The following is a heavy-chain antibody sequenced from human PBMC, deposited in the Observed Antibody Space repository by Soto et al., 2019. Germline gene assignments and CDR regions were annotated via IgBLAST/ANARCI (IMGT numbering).Heavy chain of an antibody. CDR1: GFTFSSYS. CDR3: ARDPSNANYIWGSYRPYYFDY. D-gene: IGHD3-16*02. Sequence: GGSLRLSCAASGFTFSSYSMNWVRQAPGKGLEWVSYISSSSSTIYYADSVKGRFTISRDNAKNSLYLQMNSLRAEDTAVYYCARDPSNANYIWGSYRPYYFDYWGQGTLVTVSS. V-gene: IGHV3-48*01. J-gene: IGHJ4*02. CDR2: ISSSSSTI.